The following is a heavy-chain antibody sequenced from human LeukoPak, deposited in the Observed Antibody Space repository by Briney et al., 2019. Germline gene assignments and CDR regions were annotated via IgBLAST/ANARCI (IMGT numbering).Heavy chain of an antibody. J-gene: IGHJ4*02. CDR2: IYHSGST. CDR1: GGSISSGGYS. D-gene: IGHD5-12*01. Sequence: SETLSLICAVSGGSISSGGYSWSWIRQPPGKGLEWIGYIYHSGSTYYNPSLKSRVTISVDRSKNQFSLKLSSVTAADTAVYYCARRGYSGYDLFDYWGQGTLVTVSS. V-gene: IGHV4-30-2*01. CDR3: ARRGYSGYDLFDY.